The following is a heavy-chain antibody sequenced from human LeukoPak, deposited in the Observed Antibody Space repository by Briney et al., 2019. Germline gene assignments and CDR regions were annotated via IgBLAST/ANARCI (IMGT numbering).Heavy chain of an antibody. J-gene: IGHJ4*02. CDR2: ISSSSSYI. D-gene: IGHD5-24*01. CDR3: ASSTSRAHFDY. CDR1: GFTVSSNY. Sequence: GGSLRLSCAASGFTVSSNYMSWVRQAPGKGLEWVSSISSSSSYIYYADSVKGRFTISRDNAKNSLYLQMNSLRAEDTAVYYCASSTSRAHFDYWGQGTLVTVSS. V-gene: IGHV3-21*01.